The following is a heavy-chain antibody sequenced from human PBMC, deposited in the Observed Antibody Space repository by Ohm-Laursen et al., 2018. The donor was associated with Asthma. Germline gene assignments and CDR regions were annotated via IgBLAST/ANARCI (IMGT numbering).Heavy chain of an antibody. J-gene: IGHJ4*02. CDR1: GSFPGYF. V-gene: IGHV4-34*01. CDR3: ARGRTLRH. CDR2: INHIGEA. Sequence: SETLSLTCAVYGSFPGYFWPWVRQSPEMGLEWIGEINHIGEAYYNPSLASRVTISVDTSKKQFSLNLTSVTAADTAIYSCARGRTLRHWAQGTLVTVSS.